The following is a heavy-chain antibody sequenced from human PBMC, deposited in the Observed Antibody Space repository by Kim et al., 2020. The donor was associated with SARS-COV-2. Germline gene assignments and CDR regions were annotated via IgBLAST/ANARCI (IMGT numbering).Heavy chain of an antibody. CDR1: GFTFSDHY. CDR3: ARGMDV. J-gene: IGHJ6*02. V-gene: IGHV3-72*01. Sequence: GGSLRLSCAASGFTFSDHYMDWVRQAPGKXXEWXGRXKNKANSYTTEYAASVEDRFSISRDDSRNSLYLQMNSLKTDDTAVYYCARGMDVWGQGTTVXVS. CDR2: XKNKANSYTT.